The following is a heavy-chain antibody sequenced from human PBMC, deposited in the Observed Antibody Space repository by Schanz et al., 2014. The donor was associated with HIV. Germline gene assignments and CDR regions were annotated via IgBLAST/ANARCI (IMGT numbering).Heavy chain of an antibody. Sequence: QVQLMQSGAEVKEPGASVKVSCKASGYTFSGHYLHWVRQAPGQGLEWMGWINPNSGGTNYAQKFQGRVTISRDTSISTAYMEVSRLRSDDTAVYYCARSRTGVVTDNNWFDPWGQGTLVTVSS. CDR3: ARSRTGVVTDNNWFDP. V-gene: IGHV1-2*02. D-gene: IGHD3-3*01. CDR2: INPNSGGT. CDR1: GYTFSGHY. J-gene: IGHJ5*02.